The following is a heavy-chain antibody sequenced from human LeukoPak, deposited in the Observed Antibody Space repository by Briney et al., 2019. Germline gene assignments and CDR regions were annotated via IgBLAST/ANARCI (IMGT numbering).Heavy chain of an antibody. CDR2: IYYSGST. CDR3: ARHFQYYDILTGYYI. V-gene: IGHV4-39*01. Sequence: SETLSLTCTVSGGSISSSSYYWGWIRQPPGKGLEWFGSIYYSGSTYYNPSLKSRVTISVDTAKNQFSLKLSSVTAADTAVYYCARHFQYYDILTGYYIWGQGTLVTVSS. CDR1: GGSISSSSYY. J-gene: IGHJ4*02. D-gene: IGHD3-9*01.